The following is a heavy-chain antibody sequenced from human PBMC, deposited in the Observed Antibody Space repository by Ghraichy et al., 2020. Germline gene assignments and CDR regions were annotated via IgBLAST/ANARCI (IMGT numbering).Heavy chain of an antibody. CDR3: ARDFKTGYTSYFDH. V-gene: IGHV3-53*01. CDR1: GFADSD. CDR2: IDGAGAI. Sequence: GGSLRLSCEASGFADSDMYWVRQAPGQGLEWVSAIDGAGAIFYADSVKGRFAVSRDETKNTLFLPMNSLSADDTAVYFFARDFKTGYTSYFDHWGQGTRVTVSS. J-gene: IGHJ4*02. D-gene: IGHD5-24*01.